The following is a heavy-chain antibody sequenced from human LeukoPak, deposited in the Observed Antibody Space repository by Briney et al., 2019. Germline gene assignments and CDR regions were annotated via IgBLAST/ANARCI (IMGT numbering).Heavy chain of an antibody. CDR3: ASARWDY. J-gene: IGHJ4*02. CDR2: VYHSGST. V-gene: IGHV4-4*02. D-gene: IGHD5-24*01. Sequence: NSGGSLRLSCAASGFTFSNYAMHWVRQPPGKGLEWIGEVYHSGSTNYNPSLKSRVTISVDKSKNLFSLKLTSVTAADTAMYYCASARWDYWGQGTLVTVSS. CDR1: GFTFSNYA.